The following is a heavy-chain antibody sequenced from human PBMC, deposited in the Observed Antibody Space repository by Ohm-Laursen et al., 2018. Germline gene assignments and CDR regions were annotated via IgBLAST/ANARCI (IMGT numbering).Heavy chain of an antibody. CDR1: GFSFGEYA. V-gene: IGHV3-49*04. D-gene: IGHD4-11*01. CDR2: IRRKLYGATT. Sequence: SLRLSCAASGFSFGEYAMSWVRQAPGKGLEWVGFIRRKLYGATTQYAASVKGRFTISRDDSKSIAYLQMNSLKTEDTAVYYCTRDMGIDSNYYYGMDVWGQGTTVTVSS. CDR3: TRDMGIDSNYYYGMDV. J-gene: IGHJ6*02.